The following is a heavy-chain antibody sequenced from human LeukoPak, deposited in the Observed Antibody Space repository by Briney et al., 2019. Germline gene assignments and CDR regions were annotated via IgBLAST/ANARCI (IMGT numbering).Heavy chain of an antibody. CDR2: FVSSGVRA. Sequence: GGSLRLSCAASGFTFSTYVMSWVRQAPGKGLVWVAGFVSSGVRANYADSVKGRFTISRGNTKNTLYLQMNSLSAEDTAVYYCARFKGCTSYVEDYWGQGTLVTVSP. CDR3: ARFKGCTSYVEDY. CDR1: GFTFSTYV. D-gene: IGHD2-15*01. J-gene: IGHJ4*02. V-gene: IGHV3-23*01.